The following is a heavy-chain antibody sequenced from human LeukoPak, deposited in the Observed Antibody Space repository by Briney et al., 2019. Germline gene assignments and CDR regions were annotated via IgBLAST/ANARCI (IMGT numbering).Heavy chain of an antibody. CDR2: IYPGDSDT. J-gene: IGHJ4*02. Sequence: GESLKISCKGSGYSFTSYWIGWVRQMPGKGLEWMGIIYPGDSDTRYSPSFQGQVTISADKSISTAYLQWSSLKASDTAMYYCARQNYDILTGDIGGFDYWGQGTLVTVSS. V-gene: IGHV5-51*01. CDR3: ARQNYDILTGDIGGFDY. CDR1: GYSFTSYW. D-gene: IGHD3-9*01.